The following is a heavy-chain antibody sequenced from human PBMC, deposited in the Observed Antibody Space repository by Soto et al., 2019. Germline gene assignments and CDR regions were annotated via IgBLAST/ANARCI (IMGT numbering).Heavy chain of an antibody. CDR3: ARDGDYGDYVAFDI. CDR2: INPNSGGT. Sequence: ASVKVSCKASGYTFTGYYMHWVRQAPGQGLEWMGWINPNSGGTNYAQKFQGWVTMTRDTSISTAYMELSRLRSDDTAVYYCARDGDYGDYVAFDIWGKGTMVTVSS. V-gene: IGHV1-2*04. J-gene: IGHJ3*02. CDR1: GYTFTGYY. D-gene: IGHD4-17*01.